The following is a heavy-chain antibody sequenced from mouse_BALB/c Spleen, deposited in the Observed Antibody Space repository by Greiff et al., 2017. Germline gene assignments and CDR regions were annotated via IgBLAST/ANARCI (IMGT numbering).Heavy chain of an antibody. CDR1: GYTFTSYW. J-gene: IGHJ3*01. V-gene: IGHV1-7*01. CDR3: ARGTTGGFAY. Sequence: QVQLQQSGAELAKPGASVKMSCKASGYTFTSYWMHWVKQRPGQGLEWIGYINPSTGYTEYNQKFKDKATLTADKSSSTAYMQLSSLTSEDSAVYYCARGTTGGFAYWGQGTLVTVSA. D-gene: IGHD5-5*01. CDR2: INPSTGYT.